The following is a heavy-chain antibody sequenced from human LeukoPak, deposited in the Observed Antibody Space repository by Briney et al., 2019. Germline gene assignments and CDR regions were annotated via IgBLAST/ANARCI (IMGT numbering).Heavy chain of an antibody. D-gene: IGHD3-22*01. CDR2: INPSGGST. Sequence: ASVKVSCKASGYTFTSYYMHWVRQAPGQGLEWMGIINPSGGSTSYAQKFQGRVTMTRDTSTSTVYMELSSLRSEDTAVDYCAREHTYYYDSSGHFDYWGQGTLVTVSS. CDR3: AREHTYYYDSSGHFDY. V-gene: IGHV1-46*01. J-gene: IGHJ4*02. CDR1: GYTFTSYY.